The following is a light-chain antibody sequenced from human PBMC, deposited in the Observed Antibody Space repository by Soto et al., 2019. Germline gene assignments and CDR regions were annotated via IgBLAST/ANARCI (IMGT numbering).Light chain of an antibody. J-gene: IGKJ4*01. CDR3: QQRSNWPPLT. CDR1: QSVSTY. Sequence: EIVLTQSPATLSLSPGERATLSCRASQSVSTYLAWYQHKPGQPPRLLIYHASNRAPGIPARFSGSGSGTAFTLTISSLEPEDFAVYYCQQRSNWPPLTFGGGTKVEIK. CDR2: HAS. V-gene: IGKV3-11*01.